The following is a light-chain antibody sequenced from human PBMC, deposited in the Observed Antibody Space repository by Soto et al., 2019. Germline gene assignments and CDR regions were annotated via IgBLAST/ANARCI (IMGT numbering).Light chain of an antibody. CDR3: HQYGSSPRT. V-gene: IGKV3-20*01. CDR1: QSFINNY. J-gene: IGKJ1*01. Sequence: EMVLTQSPCPLSLSAGERATLSCRASQSFINNYLGWYQQKPGEAPILLISGATSRATGIPHRFSGSESGTDFTLTISSLAPEDFAVYYCHQYGSSPRTFGQGTQVEIK. CDR2: GAT.